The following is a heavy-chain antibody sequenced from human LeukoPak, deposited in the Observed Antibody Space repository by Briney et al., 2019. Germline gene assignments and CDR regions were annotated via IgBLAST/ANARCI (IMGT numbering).Heavy chain of an antibody. CDR1: GSSFTNYW. CDR3: ARLLRATSGRDYFDY. CDR2: IDPGDSDT. J-gene: IGHJ4*02. D-gene: IGHD1-26*01. Sequence: GAPLKISLQGSGSSFTNYWIGWVRQMPGKGLEWMGIIDPGDSDTRYSTSFKGQVTISADKSTSTAYLQWSSLKASDTAMYYCARLLRATSGRDYFDYWGQGTLVTVSS. V-gene: IGHV5-51*01.